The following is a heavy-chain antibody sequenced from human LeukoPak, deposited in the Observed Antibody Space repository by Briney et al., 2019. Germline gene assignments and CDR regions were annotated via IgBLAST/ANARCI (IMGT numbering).Heavy chain of an antibody. J-gene: IGHJ4*02. CDR1: GFTFSSYW. D-gene: IGHD3-22*01. V-gene: IGHV3-21*01. CDR3: ASYYYDSSGYPGDY. Sequence: GGSLRLSCAASGFTFSSYWMNWVRQAPGKGLEWVSFISTSSSYIYYADSVKGRFTISRDNAKNSLYLQMNSLRAEDTAVYYCASYYYDSSGYPGDYWGQGTLVTVSS. CDR2: ISTSSSYI.